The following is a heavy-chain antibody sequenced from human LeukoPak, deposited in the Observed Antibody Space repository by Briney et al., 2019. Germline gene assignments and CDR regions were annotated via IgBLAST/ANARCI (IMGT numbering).Heavy chain of an antibody. Sequence: GGSLRLSCAASGFTFSNYGMSWVRQAPGKGLEWVSAIGSSGGSKYYTDSVKGRFTVSRDNSKNTLYPEMNSLRAEDTAVYYCASLISGTGTVNWGQGTLVTVSS. CDR3: ASLISGTGTVN. J-gene: IGHJ4*02. V-gene: IGHV3-23*01. CDR2: IGSSGGSK. D-gene: IGHD6-13*01. CDR1: GFTFSNYG.